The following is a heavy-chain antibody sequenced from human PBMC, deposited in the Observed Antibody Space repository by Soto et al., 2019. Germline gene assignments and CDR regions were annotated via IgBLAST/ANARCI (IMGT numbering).Heavy chain of an antibody. CDR3: ARGGRYRENYHFGMDV. V-gene: IGHV3-74*02. J-gene: IGHJ6*02. D-gene: IGHD1-26*01. CDR2: INSDGRST. CDR1: GFTLNNYW. Sequence: VQLVESGGGLVQPGGSLRLSCAASGFTLNNYWMHWVRQAPGKGLVWVSRINSDGRSTSYADSVKGRFTISRDNANNTLFLQMNSLSAADPAMYYCARGGRYRENYHFGMDVWGQGTTVTVSS.